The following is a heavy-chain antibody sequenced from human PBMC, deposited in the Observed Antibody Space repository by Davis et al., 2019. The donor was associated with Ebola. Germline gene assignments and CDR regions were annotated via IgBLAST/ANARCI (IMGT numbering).Heavy chain of an antibody. Sequence: PGGSLRLSCAASGFTFSRYTMHWVRQAPGKGLEWVAVILYDGNSEYYADSVKGRFTISRDNFKNMLYLEMNSLRTEDTAVYYCAGEGGSSGRDDAFGVWGQGTMVTVSS. CDR2: ILYDGNSE. V-gene: IGHV3-30-3*01. CDR3: AGEGGSSGRDDAFGV. D-gene: IGHD3-22*01. CDR1: GFTFSRYT. J-gene: IGHJ3*01.